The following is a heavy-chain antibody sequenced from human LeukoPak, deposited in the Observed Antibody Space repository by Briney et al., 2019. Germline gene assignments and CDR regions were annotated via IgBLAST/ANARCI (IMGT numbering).Heavy chain of an antibody. J-gene: IGHJ4*02. Sequence: PSETLSPTCTVSGGSVSSGSYYWSWIRQPPGKGLEWIGYIYYSGSTNYNPSLKSRVTISVDTSKNQFSLKLSSVTAADTAVYYCARLIAAAGLNFDYWGQGTLVTVSS. CDR3: ARLIAAAGLNFDY. CDR1: GGSVSSGSYY. V-gene: IGHV4-61*01. CDR2: IYYSGST. D-gene: IGHD6-13*01.